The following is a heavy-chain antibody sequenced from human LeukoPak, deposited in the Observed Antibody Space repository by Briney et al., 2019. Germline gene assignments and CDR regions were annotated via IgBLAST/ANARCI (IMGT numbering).Heavy chain of an antibody. D-gene: IGHD6-13*01. V-gene: IGHV1-18*01. CDR3: ARGPIAAAGDY. CDR1: GYTFTSYG. CDR2: INANNGDT. J-gene: IGHJ4*02. Sequence: GASVKVSCKASGYTFTSYGITWVRQDPGQGLEWMGWINANNGDTKYAPNLQGRVTMTRDTSTSTAYMELRSLRSDDTAVYYCARGPIAAAGDYWGQGTLVTVS.